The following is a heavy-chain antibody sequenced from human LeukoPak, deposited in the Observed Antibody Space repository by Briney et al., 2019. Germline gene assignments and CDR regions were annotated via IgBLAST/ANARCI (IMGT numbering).Heavy chain of an antibody. J-gene: IGHJ1*01. CDR3: ASGQWKEYFQH. D-gene: IGHD1-1*01. CDR2: ISSSGSTI. Sequence: GGSLRLSCAASGFTVSSNYMSWVRQAPGKGLEWVSYISSSGSTIYYADSVMGRFTISRDNAKNTLYLQMNSLRAEDTAVYYCASGQWKEYFQHWGQGTLVTVSS. CDR1: GFTVSSNY. V-gene: IGHV3-11*04.